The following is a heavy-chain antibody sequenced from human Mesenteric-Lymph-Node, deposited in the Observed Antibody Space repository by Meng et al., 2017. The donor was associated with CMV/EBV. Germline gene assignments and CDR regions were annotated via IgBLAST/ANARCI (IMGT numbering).Heavy chain of an antibody. D-gene: IGHD4-23*01. CDR2: INHSGST. J-gene: IGHJ4*02. CDR1: GGSFSGYY. CDR3: ARHQRWLKSEGGFNY. V-gene: IGHV4-34*01. Sequence: QVQLQQCGAGLLKPSETLSRTCAVYGGSFSGYYWSLIRQPPGKGLEWIGEINHSGSTNYNPSLKSRVTISVDTSKNQFSLKLSSVTAADTAVYYCARHQRWLKSEGGFNYWGQGTLVTVSS.